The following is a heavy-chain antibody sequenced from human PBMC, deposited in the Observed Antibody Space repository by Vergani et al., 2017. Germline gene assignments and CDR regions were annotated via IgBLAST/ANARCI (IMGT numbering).Heavy chain of an antibody. CDR2: IRSKAYGQAT. J-gene: IGHJ3*02. Sequence: EVQLLESGGDLVQPGRSLRLSCTASGFTFGYYAMDWFRQAPGQGLEWVGGIRSKAYGQATIYAASVKGRFTISRDDSESIAYLQMNNLQTEDTAMYYCVRDQVTMLRGSDALDIWGQGTMVTVSS. CDR3: VRDQVTMLRGSDALDI. CDR1: GFTFGYYA. V-gene: IGHV3-49*03. D-gene: IGHD3-10*01.